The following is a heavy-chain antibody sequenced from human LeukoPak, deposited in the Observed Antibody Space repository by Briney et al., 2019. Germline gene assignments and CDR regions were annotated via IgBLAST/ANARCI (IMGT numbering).Heavy chain of an antibody. D-gene: IGHD3-9*01. Sequence: ASVKVSCKASGYTFTGYYMHWVRQAPGQGLEWMGWINPNSGGTNYAQKFQGRVTMTRDTSISTAYMELSRLRSGDTAVYYCARVPHFDWLFYTDYWGQGTLVTVSS. J-gene: IGHJ4*02. V-gene: IGHV1-2*02. CDR1: GYTFTGYY. CDR2: INPNSGGT. CDR3: ARVPHFDWLFYTDY.